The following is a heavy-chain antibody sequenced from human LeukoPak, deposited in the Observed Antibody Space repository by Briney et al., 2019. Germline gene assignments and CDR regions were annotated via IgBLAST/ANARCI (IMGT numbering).Heavy chain of an antibody. D-gene: IGHD4-17*01. Sequence: GGSLRLSCAASGFTFSSYAMTWVRQAPGKGLEWVSTITPSDSGTYYADSVRGRFTISRDNSKNTLYVQMNSLRVEDTAVFYCARGVTTILSPSNYWGQGALVTVSS. CDR3: ARGVTTILSPSNY. V-gene: IGHV3-23*01. J-gene: IGHJ4*02. CDR1: GFTFSSYA. CDR2: ITPSDSGT.